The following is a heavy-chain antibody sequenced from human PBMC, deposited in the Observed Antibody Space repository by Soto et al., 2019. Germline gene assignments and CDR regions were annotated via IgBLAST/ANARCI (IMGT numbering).Heavy chain of an antibody. CDR3: RGYPYYYYYGMDV. Sequence: SETLSLTCAVYGGSFSGYYWSWIRQPPGKGLEWIGEINHSGSTNYNPSLKSRVTISVDTSKNQFSLKLSSVTAADTAVYYCRGYPYYYYYGMDVWGQGTTVTVSS. CDR1: GGSFSGYY. V-gene: IGHV4-34*01. D-gene: IGHD3-16*02. J-gene: IGHJ6*02. CDR2: INHSGST.